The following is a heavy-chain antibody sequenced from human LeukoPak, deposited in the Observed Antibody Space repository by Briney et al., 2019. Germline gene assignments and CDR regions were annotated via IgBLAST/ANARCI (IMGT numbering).Heavy chain of an antibody. J-gene: IGHJ4*02. V-gene: IGHV4-30-4*08. Sequence: SQTLSLTCTVSGDSISSTDYYWTWIRQPPGKGLEFVGFIYYSGSTKYNPSLKSRVTISVDKSKNQFSLKLSSVTAADTAVYYCASREGYCSGGSCYRWGYWGQGTLVTVSS. CDR3: ASREGYCSGGSCYRWGY. D-gene: IGHD2-15*01. CDR2: IYYSGST. CDR1: GDSISSTDYY.